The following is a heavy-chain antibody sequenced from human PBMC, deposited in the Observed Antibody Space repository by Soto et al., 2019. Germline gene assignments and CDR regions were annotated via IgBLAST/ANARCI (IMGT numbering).Heavy chain of an antibody. CDR3: ASDTSGYDLVDFEY. Sequence: EVQLVESGGGLVKPGGSLRLSCAASGFTFSSYSMNWVRQAPGKGLEWVSSISSSSSYIYYADSVKGRFTISRDNAKNSLYLQMNSLRAEDTGVYYCASDTSGYDLVDFEYWGQGTLVTVSS. CDR2: ISSSSSYI. D-gene: IGHD5-12*01. V-gene: IGHV3-21*01. J-gene: IGHJ4*02. CDR1: GFTFSSYS.